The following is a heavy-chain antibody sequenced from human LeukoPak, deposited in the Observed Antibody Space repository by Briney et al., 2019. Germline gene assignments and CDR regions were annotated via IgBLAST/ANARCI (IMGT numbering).Heavy chain of an antibody. V-gene: IGHV5-51*01. CDR1: GYSFTNYW. D-gene: IGHD3-16*01. CDR3: ARHGVANDYVVDY. Sequence: GESLKISCKGSGYSFTNYWIGRVRQMPGKGLEWMGIIYPGDSNTRYSPSFQGQVTVSADKSINIVYLQWSSLKASDTAIYYCARHGVANDYVVDYWGQGTLVTVSS. J-gene: IGHJ4*02. CDR2: IYPGDSNT.